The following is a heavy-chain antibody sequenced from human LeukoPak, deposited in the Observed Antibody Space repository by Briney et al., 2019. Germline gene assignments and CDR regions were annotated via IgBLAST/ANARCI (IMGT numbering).Heavy chain of an antibody. V-gene: IGHV3-30-3*01. CDR2: ISYDGSNK. CDR3: AREGYYDSSGYLYDAFDI. D-gene: IGHD3-22*01. CDR1: GFTYSSYA. Sequence: PGGSLRLSCAASGFTYSSYAMHWVRQVPGKGLEWVAVISYDGSNKYYADSVKGRFTISRDNSKNTLYLQMNSLRAEDTAVYYCAREGYYDSSGYLYDAFDIWGQGTMVTVSS. J-gene: IGHJ3*02.